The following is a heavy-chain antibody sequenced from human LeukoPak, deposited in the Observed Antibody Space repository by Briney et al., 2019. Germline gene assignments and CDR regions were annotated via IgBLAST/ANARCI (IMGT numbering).Heavy chain of an antibody. CDR2: ISSGSSYI. J-gene: IGHJ5*02. Sequence: GGSLRLSCAASGFSFSGYSMNWVRQAPGKGLEWVSSISSGSSYIYFADSVKGRFTISRDNAKNSLYLQMNSLRAEDTAVYYCAKVPRQHDNWFDPWGQGTLVTVSS. V-gene: IGHV3-21*06. CDR1: GFSFSGYS. CDR3: AKVPRQHDNWFDP. D-gene: IGHD6-13*01.